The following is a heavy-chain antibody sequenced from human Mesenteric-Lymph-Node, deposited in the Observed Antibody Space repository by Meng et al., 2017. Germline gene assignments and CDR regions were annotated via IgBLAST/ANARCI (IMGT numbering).Heavy chain of an antibody. CDR2: ISAYNGNR. V-gene: IGHV1-18*01. D-gene: IGHD6-19*01. J-gene: IGHJ4*02. CDR3: TRDLGGVPGSFFDF. Sequence: QVQLVQSGPEVKKPGASLKVSCKASGYTFTDFGISWLRQAPGQGLEWMGWISAYNGNRDYAQKFQGRVTMTTDTSTSTTYLELGNLGSDDTAVFYCTRDLGGVPGSFFDFWGQGTLVTVSS. CDR1: GYTFTDFG.